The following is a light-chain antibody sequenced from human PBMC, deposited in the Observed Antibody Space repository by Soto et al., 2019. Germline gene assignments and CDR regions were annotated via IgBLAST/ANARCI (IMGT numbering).Light chain of an antibody. Sequence: IGLTKAPGTLSLSPGERATLSCRASQSVSSSYLAWYQQKPGQAPRHLIYGASSRATGIPDRFSGSGSGTDFTLTISRLEPEDFAVYYCQQSGSSFGGGTTGEIK. CDR3: QQSGSS. CDR1: QSVSSSY. J-gene: IGKJ4*01. CDR2: GAS. V-gene: IGKV3-20*01.